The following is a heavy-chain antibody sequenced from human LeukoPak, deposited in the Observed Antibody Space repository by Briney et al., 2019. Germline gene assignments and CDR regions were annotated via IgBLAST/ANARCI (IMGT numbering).Heavy chain of an antibody. D-gene: IGHD1-26*01. CDR2: VSESGDAT. CDR1: GFTFSNFG. CDR3: ATYSGPDKWDASDM. V-gene: IGHV3-23*01. J-gene: IGHJ3*02. Sequence: GGSLRLSCLASGFTFSNFGMSWVRHTAGKGLEWVSAVSESGDATFYADSVQGRFTISRDNAWNSLYLQMDSLRVEDTAVYYCATYSGPDKWDASDMWGQGTLVTVSP.